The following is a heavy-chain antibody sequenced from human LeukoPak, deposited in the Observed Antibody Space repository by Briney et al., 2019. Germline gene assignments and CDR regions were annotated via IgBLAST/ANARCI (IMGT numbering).Heavy chain of an antibody. CDR3: AKERKDTAMVKVVYYYDSSGYIDY. Sequence: PGGSLRLSCAASGFTFSSYWMSWVRQAPGKGLEWVANIKQGGSEKYYVDSVKGRFTISRDNAKNSLYLQMNSLRAEDTAVYYCAKERKDTAMVKVVYYYDSSGYIDYWGQGTLVTVSS. CDR1: GFTFSSYW. J-gene: IGHJ4*02. CDR2: IKQGGSEK. V-gene: IGHV3-7*03. D-gene: IGHD3-22*01.